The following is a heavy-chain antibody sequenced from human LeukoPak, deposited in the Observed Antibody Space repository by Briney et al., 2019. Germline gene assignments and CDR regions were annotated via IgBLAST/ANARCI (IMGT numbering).Heavy chain of an antibody. Sequence: SGTLSLTCAVSGYSISSGYYWGWIRQPPGKGLEWIGSMYHSWSTYYNPSLKSRVIISVDTSKNQFSLKLSSVTAADTAVYYCARAPVGSGWVINWFDPWGQGTLVTVSS. CDR3: ARAPVGSGWVINWFDP. V-gene: IGHV4-38-2*01. J-gene: IGHJ5*02. D-gene: IGHD6-19*01. CDR1: GYSISSGYY. CDR2: MYHSWST.